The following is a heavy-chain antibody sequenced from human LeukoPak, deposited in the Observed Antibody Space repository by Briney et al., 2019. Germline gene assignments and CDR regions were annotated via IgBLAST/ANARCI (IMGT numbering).Heavy chain of an antibody. D-gene: IGHD2-15*01. Sequence: GSSVKVSCKASGGTFSSYAISWVRQAPGQGLEWMGGIIPISGTANYAQKFQGRVTITADESTSTAYMELSSLRSEDTAVYYCASLFDCSGGSCYPYYFDYWGQGTLVTVSS. J-gene: IGHJ4*02. CDR1: GGTFSSYA. V-gene: IGHV1-69*01. CDR3: ASLFDCSGGSCYPYYFDY. CDR2: IIPISGTA.